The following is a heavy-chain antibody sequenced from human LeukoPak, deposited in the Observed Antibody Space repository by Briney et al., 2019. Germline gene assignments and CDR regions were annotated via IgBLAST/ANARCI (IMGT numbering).Heavy chain of an antibody. Sequence: PGGSLRLSCAASGFTFSSYAIHWVRQAAGKGLEWVAIIWYDGSKTYYAESVKGRFTISRDNSNNMAYLQMSSLRVEDTAVYYCAKEVGPDLGTWGQGTLVTVSS. CDR3: AKEVGPDLGT. CDR2: IWYDGSKT. V-gene: IGHV3-33*06. D-gene: IGHD1-26*01. CDR1: GFTFSSYA. J-gene: IGHJ4*02.